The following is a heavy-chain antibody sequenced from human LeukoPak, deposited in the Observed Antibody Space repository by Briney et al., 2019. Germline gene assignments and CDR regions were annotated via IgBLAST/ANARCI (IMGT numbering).Heavy chain of an antibody. CDR3: SGGGWSTDAFDI. CDR2: ISGSGGST. V-gene: IGHV3-23*01. CDR1: GFTFSSYA. D-gene: IGHD6-19*01. Sequence: GGSLRLSCAASGFTFSSYAMSWVRQAPGKGLEWVSAISGSGGSTYYADSAQGRITISRDNSKNTLYLQMNSLRAEDTAVYYCSGGGWSTDAFDIWGQGTMVTVS. J-gene: IGHJ3*02.